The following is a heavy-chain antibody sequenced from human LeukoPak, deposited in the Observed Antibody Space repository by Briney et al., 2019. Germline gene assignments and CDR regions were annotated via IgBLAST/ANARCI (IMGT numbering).Heavy chain of an antibody. V-gene: IGHV3-74*01. CDR1: EFTFNAYW. D-gene: IGHD6-25*01. CDR2: IRGDGSMT. CDR3: ARENLAAAADY. J-gene: IGHJ4*02. Sequence: HTGGSLRLSCAASEFTFNAYWMHWVRQAPGKGLVWVSRIRGDGSMTNYADSVKGRFTISRDNAKNTLYLQMNSLRLEDTAVYYCARENLAAAADYWGQGTVVTVSS.